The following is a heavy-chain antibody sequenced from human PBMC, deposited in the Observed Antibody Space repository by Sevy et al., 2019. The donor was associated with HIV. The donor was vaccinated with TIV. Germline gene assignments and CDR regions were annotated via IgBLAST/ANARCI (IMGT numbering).Heavy chain of an antibody. CDR2: IKQDGSEK. Sequence: GGSLRLSCAASGFTFSSYWMSWVRQAPGKGLEWVANIKQDGSEKYYVDSVKGGFTISRDNAKNSLYLQMNSLRAEDTAVYYCASWLIAARPSMYYGMDVWGQGTTVTVSS. CDR1: GFTFSSYW. CDR3: ASWLIAARPSMYYGMDV. D-gene: IGHD6-6*01. J-gene: IGHJ6*02. V-gene: IGHV3-7*01.